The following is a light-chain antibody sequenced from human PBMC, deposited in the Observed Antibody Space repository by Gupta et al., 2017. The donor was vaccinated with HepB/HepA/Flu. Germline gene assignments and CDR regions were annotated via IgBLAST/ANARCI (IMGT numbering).Light chain of an antibody. CDR3: QHYNIWPYS. CDR2: GAS. V-gene: IGKV3-15*01. CDR1: QNTNTN. J-gene: IGKJ2*03. Sequence: EIVMTQSPPTLSVSPGERATLSCRASQNTNTNLAWYQQRPGQTPRLLIYGASTRATGVPARFTGSGSGTEFTLTISSLQSEDFAVYYCQHYNIWPYSFGPGTKLQI.